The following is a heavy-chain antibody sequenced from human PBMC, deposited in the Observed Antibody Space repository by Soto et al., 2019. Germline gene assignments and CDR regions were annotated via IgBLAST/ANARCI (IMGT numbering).Heavy chain of an antibody. CDR1: GDSISSRGYT. J-gene: IGHJ6*03. CDR2: IYPSGAA. D-gene: IGHD3-10*01. V-gene: IGHV4-30-2*01. CDR3: ARAVFSSTMYIDF. Sequence: QLQLQESGSGLVKLLQTLSLTCGISGDSISSRGYTWTWIRQPPGKGLEWIGYIYPSGAAYYNPSLKTRATTSLEPSKNRFSRNVKTATAADTAVYYCARAVFSSTMYIDFWGQGTTVTVSS.